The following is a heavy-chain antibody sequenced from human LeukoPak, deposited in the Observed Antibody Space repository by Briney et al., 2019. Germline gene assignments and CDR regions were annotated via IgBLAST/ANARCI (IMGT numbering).Heavy chain of an antibody. CDR3: AKGERWLQPFDY. CDR2: ISGSGGST. V-gene: IGHV3-23*01. J-gene: IGHJ4*02. CDR1: GFTFSCYA. D-gene: IGHD5-24*01. Sequence: GGSLRLSCAASGFTFSCYAMSWVRPAPGKGLEWASAISGSGGSTYYADSVKGRFTISRDNSKNTLDLQMNSLRAEDTAVYYCAKGERWLQPFDYWGQGTLVTVSS.